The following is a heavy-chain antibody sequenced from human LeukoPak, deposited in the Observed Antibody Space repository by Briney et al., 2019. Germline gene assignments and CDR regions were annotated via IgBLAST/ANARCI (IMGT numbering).Heavy chain of an antibody. J-gene: IGHJ4*02. CDR1: GGTFSSYA. CDR2: MNPNSGNT. D-gene: IGHD1-1*01. V-gene: IGHV1-8*03. CDR3: ARQGGTTFDY. Sequence: ASVKVSCGASGGTFSSYAINWVRQATGQGLEWMGWMNPNSGNTGYAQKFQGRVTITRNTSISTAYMELSSLRSEDTAVYYCARQGGTTFDYWGQGTLVTVSS.